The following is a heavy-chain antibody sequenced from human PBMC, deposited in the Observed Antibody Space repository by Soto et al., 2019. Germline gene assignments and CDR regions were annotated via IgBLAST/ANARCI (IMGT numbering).Heavy chain of an antibody. V-gene: IGHV3-7*01. Sequence: GGSLRLSCAASGFTFSSYWMSWVRQAPGKGLEWVANIKQDGSEKYYVDSVKGRFTISRDNAKNSLYLQMNSLRAEDTAVYYGARDTAGNFCALDIWGQGTMVTVSS. CDR1: GFTFSSYW. D-gene: IGHD3-3*01. J-gene: IGHJ3*02. CDR2: IKQDGSEK. CDR3: ARDTAGNFCALDI.